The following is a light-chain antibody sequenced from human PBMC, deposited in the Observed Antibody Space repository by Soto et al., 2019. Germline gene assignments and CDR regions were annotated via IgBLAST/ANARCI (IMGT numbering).Light chain of an antibody. CDR2: GAS. V-gene: IGKV3-15*01. J-gene: IGKJ1*01. CDR1: QSVTSN. CDR3: QQYNNWPPWT. Sequence: EIVMTQSPATLSVSPGERATLSCRASQSVTSNLAWYQQKPGQAPRLIIYGASTRATGIPARFSGSGSGTEFTLTISSLQSEDFAVYYCQQYNNWPPWTFGQGTNVEI.